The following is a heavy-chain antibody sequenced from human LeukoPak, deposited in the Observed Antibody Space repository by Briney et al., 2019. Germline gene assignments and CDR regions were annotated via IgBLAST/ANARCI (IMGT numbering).Heavy chain of an antibody. J-gene: IGHJ4*02. CDR2: ISYDGSNK. V-gene: IGHV3-30*19. Sequence: GRSLRLSCAASGFIFSNYGMHWVRQAPGKGLEWVAVISYDGSNKYYADSVKGRFTISRDNSKNTLYLQMNSLRAEDTAVYYCARGLRVYYYGSGSSLDYWGQGTLVTVSS. D-gene: IGHD3-10*01. CDR3: ARGLRVYYYGSGSSLDY. CDR1: GFIFSNYG.